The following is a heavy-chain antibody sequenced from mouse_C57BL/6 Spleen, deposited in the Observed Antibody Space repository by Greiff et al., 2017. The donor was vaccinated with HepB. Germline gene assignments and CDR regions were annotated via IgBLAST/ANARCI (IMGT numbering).Heavy chain of an antibody. CDR2: ISDGGSYT. CDR3: ARDPSITTVWYFDY. Sequence: EVQRVESGGGLVKPGGSLKLSCAASGFTFSSYAMSWVRQTPEKRLEWVATISDGGSYTYYPDNVKGRFTISRDNAKNNLYLQMSHLKSEDTAMYYCARDPSITTVWYFDYWGQGTTLTVSS. V-gene: IGHV5-4*01. D-gene: IGHD1-1*01. J-gene: IGHJ2*01. CDR1: GFTFSSYA.